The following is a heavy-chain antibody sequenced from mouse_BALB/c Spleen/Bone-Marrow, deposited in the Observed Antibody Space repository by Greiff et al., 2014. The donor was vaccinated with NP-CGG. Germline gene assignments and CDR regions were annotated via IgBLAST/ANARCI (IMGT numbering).Heavy chain of an antibody. V-gene: IGHV1-80*01. CDR3: ARGGISIDY. CDR2: IYPGDDDT. Sequence: QLVESVSELVRPGSSVKISCKASGYAFSISWMNWVTQRPGQCLEWIGQIYPGDDDTDYNGKFKGKATLTADRSSSTAYMQLNSLTSEDSAVYFCARGGISIDYWGQGTTLTVSS. CDR1: GYAFSISW. J-gene: IGHJ2*01.